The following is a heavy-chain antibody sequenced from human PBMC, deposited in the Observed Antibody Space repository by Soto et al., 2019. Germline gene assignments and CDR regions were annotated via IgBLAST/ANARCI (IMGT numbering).Heavy chain of an antibody. J-gene: IGHJ4*02. V-gene: IGHV1-3*01. CDR1: GYTFTSHA. D-gene: IGHD1-26*01. CDR3: ASGSGSYCPYVAY. Sequence: QVQLVQSGAEAKRPGASVKVSCKASGYTFTSHAIHWVRQAPGQRPEWMGWINAANGNTKYSQKFQGRVTITRGTSANTAYMELNSLRAEDRAVYDCASGSGSYCPYVAYWAQGTLVTVSS. CDR2: INAANGNT.